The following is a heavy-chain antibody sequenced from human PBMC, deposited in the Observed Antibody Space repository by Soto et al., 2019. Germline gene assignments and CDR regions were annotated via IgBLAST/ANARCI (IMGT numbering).Heavy chain of an antibody. CDR2: IYSGGST. CDR1: GFTVSSNY. J-gene: IGHJ4*02. V-gene: IGHV3-66*01. Sequence: GGSLRLSCAASGFTVSSNYMTWVRQAPGKGLEWVSVIYSGGSTYYADSVKGRFTISRDNSMNTLYLQMNSLRVEDTAMYYCARAQALQGFDYWGQGALVTVSS. CDR3: ARAQALQGFDY.